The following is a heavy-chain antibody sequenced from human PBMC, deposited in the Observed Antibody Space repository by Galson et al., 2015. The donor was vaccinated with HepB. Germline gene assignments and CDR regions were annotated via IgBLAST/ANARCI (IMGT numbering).Heavy chain of an antibody. V-gene: IGHV3-7*01. Sequence: SLRLSCAASGFTFSSYWMSWVRQAPGKGLEWVANIKQDGSEKYYVDSVKGRFTISRDNAKNSLYLQMNSLRAEDTAVYYCARENTMIVVVITIGAFDIWGQGTMVTVSS. J-gene: IGHJ3*02. CDR1: GFTFSSYW. D-gene: IGHD3-22*01. CDR2: IKQDGSEK. CDR3: ARENTMIVVVITIGAFDI.